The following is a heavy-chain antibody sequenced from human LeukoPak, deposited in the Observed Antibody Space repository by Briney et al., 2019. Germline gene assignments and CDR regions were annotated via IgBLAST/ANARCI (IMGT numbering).Heavy chain of an antibody. V-gene: IGHV1-69*13. CDR2: IIPIFGTA. Sequence: GASVKVSCKASGGTFSSYAISWVRQAPGQGLEWMGGIIPIFGTANYAQKFQGRVTITADESTSTAYMELSSLRSEDTAVYYCARTEWELRDAFDIWGQGTMVTVSS. CDR3: ARTEWELRDAFDI. D-gene: IGHD1-26*01. CDR1: GGTFSSYA. J-gene: IGHJ3*02.